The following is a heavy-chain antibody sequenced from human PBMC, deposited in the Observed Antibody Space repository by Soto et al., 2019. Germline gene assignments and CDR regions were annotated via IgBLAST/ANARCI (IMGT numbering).Heavy chain of an antibody. V-gene: IGHV3-23*01. D-gene: IGHD2-15*01. Sequence: EVQLLESGGDLVQPGGSLRLSCAASGFAFSNYAMNWVRQAPGKGLEWVSVISGGGGTTYYADSVKGRFTISRDNSKKTLYLQMSSLRGDDTAVYYCAKEWSQGYYFDYWGQGTLVIASS. CDR1: GFAFSNYA. CDR2: ISGGGGTT. CDR3: AKEWSQGYYFDY. J-gene: IGHJ4*02.